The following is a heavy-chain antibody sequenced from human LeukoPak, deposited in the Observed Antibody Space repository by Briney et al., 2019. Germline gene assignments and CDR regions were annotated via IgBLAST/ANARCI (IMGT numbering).Heavy chain of an antibody. CDR2: ISYDGSNK. J-gene: IGHJ4*02. D-gene: IGHD3-3*01. CDR3: AKGALRFLEWLFQGDY. V-gene: IGHV3-30*18. CDR1: GFTFSSYG. Sequence: GGSLRLSCAASGFTFSSYGMHWVRQAPGKGLEWVAVISYDGSNKYYADSVKGRFTISRDNSKNTPYLQMNSLRAEDTAVYYCAKGALRFLEWLFQGDYWGQGTLVTVSS.